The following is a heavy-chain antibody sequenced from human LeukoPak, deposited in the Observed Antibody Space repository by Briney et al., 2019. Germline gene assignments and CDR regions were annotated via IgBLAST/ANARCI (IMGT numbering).Heavy chain of an antibody. D-gene: IGHD2-2*03. CDR2: ISYDGSNK. CDR1: GFTLSVYG. CDR3: AKDDWIFSKAFDI. V-gene: IGHV3-30*18. J-gene: IGHJ3*02. Sequence: GRSLRLSCAASGFTLSVYGMHWVRQAPGKGLEWVAVISYDGSNKYYADSVKGRFTISRDNSNNTLYLQMDSLGTADTAVYYCAKDDWIFSKAFDIWGQGTMVTVSS.